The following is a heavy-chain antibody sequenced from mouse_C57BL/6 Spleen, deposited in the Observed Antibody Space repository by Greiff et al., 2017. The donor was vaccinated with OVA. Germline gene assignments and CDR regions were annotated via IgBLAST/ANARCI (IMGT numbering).Heavy chain of an antibody. CDR3: TSGSPDFDY. Sequence: VQLQQSGPELVKPGASVKLSCKASGYTFTSYDIHWVKQRPGRGLEWIGWIYPRDGGTKYNEKFKGKATLTVDTSSSTAYMELHSLTSEATAVYFCTSGSPDFDYWGQGTTLTVSS. CDR2: IYPRDGGT. CDR1: GYTFTSYD. V-gene: IGHV1-85*01. J-gene: IGHJ2*01.